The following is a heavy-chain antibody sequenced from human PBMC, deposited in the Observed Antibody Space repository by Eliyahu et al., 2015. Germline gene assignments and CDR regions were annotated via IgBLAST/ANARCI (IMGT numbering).Heavy chain of an antibody. CDR1: GFXFSSYG. Sequence: QVQLVESGGGVVQPGRSLXLSCAASGFXFSSYGMHWVRQAPGKGLEWVAVISYDGSNKYYADSVKGRFTISRDNSKNTLYLQMNSLRAEDTAVYYCAKDRYSGSYYLDYWGQGTLVTVSS. CDR2: ISYDGSNK. V-gene: IGHV3-30*18. D-gene: IGHD1-26*01. CDR3: AKDRYSGSYYLDY. J-gene: IGHJ4*02.